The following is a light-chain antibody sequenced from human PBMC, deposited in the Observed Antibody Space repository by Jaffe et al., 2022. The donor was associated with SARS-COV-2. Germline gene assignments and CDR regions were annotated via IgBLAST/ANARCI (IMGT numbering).Light chain of an antibody. Sequence: DIQMTQSPSTLSASVGDRVTITCRASQSISSWLAWYQQKPGKAPKLLIYKASSLESGVPSRFSGSGSGTEFTLTISSLQPDDFATYYCQQYNSYSPIFGGGTKVEIK. V-gene: IGKV1-5*03. J-gene: IGKJ4*01. CDR1: QSISSW. CDR2: KAS. CDR3: QQYNSYSPI.